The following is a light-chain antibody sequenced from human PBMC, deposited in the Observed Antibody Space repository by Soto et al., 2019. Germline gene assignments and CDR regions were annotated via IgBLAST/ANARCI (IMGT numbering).Light chain of an antibody. CDR1: QGISNS. Sequence: DIQLTQSPSFLSTSVGDRVTITCRASQGISNSLAWYQQKPGKAPKLLLYAASTLQSGVPSRFSGSGSGAEFSLTISSLQPEDCATYYCEQLNTYPRITVGQGTRLAIK. V-gene: IGKV1-9*01. J-gene: IGKJ5*01. CDR3: EQLNTYPRIT. CDR2: AAS.